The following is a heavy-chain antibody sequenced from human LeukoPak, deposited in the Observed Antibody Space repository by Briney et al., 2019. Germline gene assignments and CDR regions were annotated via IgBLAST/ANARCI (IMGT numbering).Heavy chain of an antibody. Sequence: SETLSLTCTVSGGSINSGSCYWNWIRQPAGKGLEWIGRIYSSGTTNYSPSLEGRVTISGDTSKNQFSLKLGSVTAADTAVYYCARDGYRVTGYYYYMDVWGKGTTVTVSS. D-gene: IGHD5-12*01. CDR2: IYSSGTT. J-gene: IGHJ6*03. CDR3: ARDGYRVTGYYYYMDV. CDR1: GGSINSGSCY. V-gene: IGHV4-61*02.